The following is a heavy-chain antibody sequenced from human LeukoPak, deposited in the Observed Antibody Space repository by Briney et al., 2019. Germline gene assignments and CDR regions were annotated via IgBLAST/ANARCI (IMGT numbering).Heavy chain of an antibody. CDR2: INHSGST. Sequence: PSETLSLTGAVYGGSFSGYYWSWIRQPPGKGLEWIGEINHSGSTNYNPSLKSRVTISVDTSKNQFSLKLSSVTAADTAVYYCALTGYSSGFDYFDYWGQGTLVTVSS. D-gene: IGHD6-19*01. CDR3: ALTGYSSGFDYFDY. V-gene: IGHV4-34*01. J-gene: IGHJ4*02. CDR1: GGSFSGYY.